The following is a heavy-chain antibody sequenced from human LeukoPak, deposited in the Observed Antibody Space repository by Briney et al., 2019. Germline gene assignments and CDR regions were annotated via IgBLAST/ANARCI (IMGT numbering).Heavy chain of an antibody. J-gene: IGHJ4*02. V-gene: IGHV3-23*01. CDR3: AKVGGYYRNYFDY. CDR2: ISGSGGST. CDR1: GFTFSSYA. D-gene: IGHD3-22*01. Sequence: GGSLRLSCAASGFTFSSYAMSWVRQAPWKGLEWVSAISGSGGSTYYADSVKGRFTISRDNSKDTLYLQMNSLRAEDTAVYYCAKVGGYYRNYFDYWGQGTLVTVSS.